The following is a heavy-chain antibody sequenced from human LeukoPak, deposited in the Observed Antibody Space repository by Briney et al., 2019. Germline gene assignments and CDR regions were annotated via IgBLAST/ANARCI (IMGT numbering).Heavy chain of an antibody. CDR2: INHSGST. D-gene: IGHD3-22*01. CDR3: ARVSGITMIVVLPGDGFDI. CDR1: GGSFSGYY. J-gene: IGHJ3*02. V-gene: IGHV4-34*01. Sequence: SETLSLTCAVYGGSFSGYYWSWIRQPPGKGLEWIGEINHSGSTNYNPSLKSRVTISVDTSKNQFSLKLSSVTAADTAVYYCARVSGITMIVVLPGDGFDIWGQGTMVTVSS.